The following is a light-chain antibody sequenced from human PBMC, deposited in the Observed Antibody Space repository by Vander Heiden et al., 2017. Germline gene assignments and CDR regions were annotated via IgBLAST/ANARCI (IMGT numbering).Light chain of an antibody. J-gene: IGKJ2*01. CDR2: DGS. V-gene: IGKV1-5*01. CDR1: QNIRTW. Sequence: DIQMTQSPSTLSASVGDRVTITCRASQNIRTWLAWYQQKPGKAPNLLIYDGSSLESGVPSRFSGSGSGTEFSITISSLQPDDFATYYCQQYNSYSPEYTFGQGTKLEIK. CDR3: QQYNSYSPEYT.